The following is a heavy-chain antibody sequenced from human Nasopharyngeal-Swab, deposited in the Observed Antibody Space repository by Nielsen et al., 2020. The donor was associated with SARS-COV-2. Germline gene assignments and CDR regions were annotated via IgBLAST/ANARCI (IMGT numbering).Heavy chain of an antibody. J-gene: IGHJ5*02. D-gene: IGHD2-15*01. CDR3: ARGLDCSGGSCYSRWFDP. CDR2: INHSGST. CDR1: GGSFSGYY. V-gene: IGHV4-34*01. Sequence: SETLSLTCAVYGGSFSGYYWSWIRQPPGKGLEWVGEINHSGSTNYNPSLKSRVTISVDTSKNQFSLKLSSVTAADTAVYYCARGLDCSGGSCYSRWFDPWGQGTLVTVSS.